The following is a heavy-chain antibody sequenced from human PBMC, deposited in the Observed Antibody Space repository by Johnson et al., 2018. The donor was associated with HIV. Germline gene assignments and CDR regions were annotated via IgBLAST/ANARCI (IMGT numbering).Heavy chain of an antibody. CDR2: INWNGGST. D-gene: IGHD1-26*01. CDR3: AKDIEWELQNDAFDI. CDR1: GFTFDDHG. J-gene: IGHJ3*02. V-gene: IGHV3-20*04. Sequence: VQLVESGGGVVQPGRSLRLSCAASGFTFDDHGMSWVRQGPGKGLEWVSGINWNGGSTGYADSVKGRFTISRDNAKNSLYLQMNSLRAEDTALYYCAKDIEWELQNDAFDIWGQGTMVTVSS.